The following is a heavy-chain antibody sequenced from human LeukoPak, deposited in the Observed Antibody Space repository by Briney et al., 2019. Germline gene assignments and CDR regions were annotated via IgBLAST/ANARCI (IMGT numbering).Heavy chain of an antibody. Sequence: PSETLSLTCTVSGGSMSSYYWSWIRQPPGKGLEWIGNIFYSGTINYNPSLKSRVTLSADTSKNQFSLKLSSVTVADTAVYYCATSTIMSDFCFASWAQGTLVTVSS. D-gene: IGHD3-3*01. CDR3: ATSTIMSDFCFAS. CDR2: IFYSGTI. V-gene: IGHV4-59*13. CDR1: GGSMSSYY. J-gene: IGHJ4*02.